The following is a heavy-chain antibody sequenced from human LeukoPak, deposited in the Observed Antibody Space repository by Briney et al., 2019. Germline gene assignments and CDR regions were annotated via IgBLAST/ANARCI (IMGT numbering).Heavy chain of an antibody. D-gene: IGHD2-15*01. J-gene: IGHJ5*02. Sequence: WASVKVSCKASGGTFSSYAISWVRQAPGQGLEWMGGIIPILGTANYAQKFQGRVTITADESTSTAYMELSSLRSEDTAVYHCARAHIREVVAATVNWFDPWGQGTLVTVSS. CDR1: GGTFSSYA. CDR3: ARAHIREVVAATVNWFDP. CDR2: IIPILGTA. V-gene: IGHV1-69*01.